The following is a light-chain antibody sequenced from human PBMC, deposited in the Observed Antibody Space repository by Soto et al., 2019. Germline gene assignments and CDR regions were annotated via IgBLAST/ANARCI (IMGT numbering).Light chain of an antibody. CDR2: GAS. Sequence: EIVLTQSPATLSLSPGGRGTLSCRASESVTNYLAWYQQKPGQAPRLLIYGASTRATGIPARFSGSGSGIEFSLTISSLKSEDVAVYYCQQYYNWPRTFGQGTKVDI. J-gene: IGKJ1*01. CDR3: QQYYNWPRT. V-gene: IGKV3-15*01. CDR1: ESVTNY.